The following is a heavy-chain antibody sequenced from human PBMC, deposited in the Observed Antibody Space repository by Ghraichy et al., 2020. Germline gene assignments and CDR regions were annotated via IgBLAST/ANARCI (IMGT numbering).Heavy chain of an antibody. Sequence: GGSLRLSCAASGFTFSSYAMTWVRQAPGKGLEWVSGISAGGGSTYYADSVKGRFTISRDNSKNTLYLQMNSLRAEDTAVYYCARGGYSSGSRLNYFDYWGQGTLVTVSS. CDR2: ISAGGGST. CDR1: GFTFSSYA. D-gene: IGHD3-10*01. V-gene: IGHV3-23*01. CDR3: ARGGYSSGSRLNYFDY. J-gene: IGHJ4*02.